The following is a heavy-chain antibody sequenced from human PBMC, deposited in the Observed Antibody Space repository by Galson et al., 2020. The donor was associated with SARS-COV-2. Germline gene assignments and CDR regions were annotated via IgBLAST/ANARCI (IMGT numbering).Heavy chain of an antibody. Sequence: ASVKVSCKASQYMFTDYYMHWVRQAPGQGLEWVGWINPNSGGTNYAQKFQGRVTMTRDTSISTAYMELSMLRSDDTAVYYCSRDSKYHLYYYYYKDVWGKGTTVTVSS. CDR3: SRDSKYHLYYYYYKDV. CDR2: INPNSGGT. CDR1: QYMFTDYY. D-gene: IGHD2-2*01. J-gene: IGHJ6*03. V-gene: IGHV1-2*02.